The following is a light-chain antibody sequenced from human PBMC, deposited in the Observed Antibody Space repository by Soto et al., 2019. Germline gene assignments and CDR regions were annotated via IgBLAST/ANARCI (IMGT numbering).Light chain of an antibody. V-gene: IGLV2-11*01. CDR1: SADVGGYNS. Sequence: QSALTQPRSVSGSPGQSVTISCTVTSADVGGYNSVSWYQQHPGKAPKLMIYDVTKRPSGVPDRFSASKSGNTASLTISGLQAEDEADYYCCSYAGSYTYVFGTGTKVTVL. CDR2: DVT. J-gene: IGLJ1*01. CDR3: CSYAGSYTYV.